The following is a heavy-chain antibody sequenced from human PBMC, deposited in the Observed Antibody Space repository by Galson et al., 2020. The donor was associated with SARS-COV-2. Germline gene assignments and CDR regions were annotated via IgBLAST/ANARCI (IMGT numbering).Heavy chain of an antibody. CDR2: ISYDGSNK. Sequence: GGSLRLSCAASGFTFSSYAMHWVRQAPGKGLEWVAVISYDGSNKYYADSVKGRFTISRYNSKNTLYLQMNSLRAEDTAVYYCARPYSGSYRGYFDYWGQGTLVTVSS. CDR1: GFTFSSYA. CDR3: ARPYSGSYRGYFDY. J-gene: IGHJ4*02. D-gene: IGHD1-26*01. V-gene: IGHV3-30*04.